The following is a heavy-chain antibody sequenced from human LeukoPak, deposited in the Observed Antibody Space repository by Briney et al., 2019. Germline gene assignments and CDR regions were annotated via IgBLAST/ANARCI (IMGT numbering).Heavy chain of an antibody. CDR3: ARVGSDWNDVRYNWFDP. J-gene: IGHJ5*02. CDR1: GGSISSGDYS. V-gene: IGHV4-30-2*01. D-gene: IGHD1-1*01. Sequence: PSQTLSLTCAVSGGSISSGDYSWSWIRQPPGKGLEWIGYIFQSGSTYYNPSLKSRVTISVDRSKNQFSLKLSSVTAADTAVYYCARVGSDWNDVRYNWFDPWGQGTLVTVSS. CDR2: IFQSGST.